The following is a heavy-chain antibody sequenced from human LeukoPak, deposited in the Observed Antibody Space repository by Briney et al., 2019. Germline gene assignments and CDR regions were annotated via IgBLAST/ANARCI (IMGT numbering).Heavy chain of an antibody. D-gene: IGHD2-15*01. CDR2: IYYSGST. CDR3: ARHRLLTDNWFDP. V-gene: IGHV4-59*08. J-gene: IGHJ5*02. CDR1: GGSISSYY. Sequence: SQTLSLTCTVSGGSISSYYWSWIRQPPGKGLEWIGYIYYSGSTNYNPSLKSRVTISVDTSKNQFSLKLSSVTAADTAVYYCARHRLLTDNWFDPWGQGTLVTVSS.